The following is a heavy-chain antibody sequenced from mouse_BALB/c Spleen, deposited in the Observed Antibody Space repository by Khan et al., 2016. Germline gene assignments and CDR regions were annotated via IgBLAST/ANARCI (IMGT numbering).Heavy chain of an antibody. Sequence: EVELVESGGGLVKPGGSLKFSCAASGFTFSSYAMSWVRQTPEKRLEWVASISSGGTTYYPDSVKGRFTISRDDARNILYLQMNGLRSEDTAIYYCAREENALDYWGQGTSVTVSS. CDR1: GFTFSSYA. J-gene: IGHJ4*01. CDR3: AREENALDY. CDR2: ISSGGTT. V-gene: IGHV5-6-5*01.